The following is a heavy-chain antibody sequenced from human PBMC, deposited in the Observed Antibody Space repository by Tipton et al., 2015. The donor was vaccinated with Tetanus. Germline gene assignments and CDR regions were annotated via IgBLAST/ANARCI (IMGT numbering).Heavy chain of an antibody. J-gene: IGHJ4*02. CDR1: GGSISSSSYY. CDR3: ARLVRGDNYGVY. CDR2: IYYSGST. Sequence: LRLSCTVSGGSISSSSYYWGWIRQPPGKGLEWIGSIYYSGSTYYNPSLKSRVTISVDTSKNQFSLKLSSVTAADTAVYYCARLVRGDNYGVYWGQGTLVTVSS. V-gene: IGHV4-39*01. D-gene: IGHD3-10*01.